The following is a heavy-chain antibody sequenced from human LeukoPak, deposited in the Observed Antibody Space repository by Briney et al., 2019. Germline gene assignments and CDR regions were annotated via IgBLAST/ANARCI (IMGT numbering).Heavy chain of an antibody. V-gene: IGHV4-39*02. D-gene: IGHD6-13*01. Sequence: PSETLSLTCSVSGGSISSSSYHWGWIRPPPGKGLEWIGSIYYSGSTYYNLSLRGRVSISVDTSKNQFSLKLSSVTAADTAVYYCTREYSSSPDYWGQGTLVTVSS. J-gene: IGHJ4*02. CDR1: GGSISSSSYH. CDR3: TREYSSSPDY. CDR2: IYYSGST.